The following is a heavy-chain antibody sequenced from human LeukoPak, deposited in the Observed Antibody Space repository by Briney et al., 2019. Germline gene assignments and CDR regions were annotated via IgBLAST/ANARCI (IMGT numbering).Heavy chain of an antibody. D-gene: IGHD3-22*01. J-gene: IGHJ4*02. CDR2: IYPGDSDT. CDR3: ARPAYYYDSSGYYLLYYFDY. CDR1: GYSFTSYW. Sequence: PGESLKISCKGSGYSFTSYWIGWVRQMPGKGLEWMGIIYPGDSDTRYSPSFQGQVTISADKSISTAYLQWSSLKALDTAMYYCARPAYYYDSSGYYLLYYFDYWGQGTLVTVSS. V-gene: IGHV5-51*01.